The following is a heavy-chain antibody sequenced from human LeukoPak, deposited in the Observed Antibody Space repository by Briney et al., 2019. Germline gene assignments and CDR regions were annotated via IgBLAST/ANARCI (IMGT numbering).Heavy chain of an antibody. J-gene: IGHJ4*02. CDR1: GFTFSSYA. V-gene: IGHV3-74*01. CDR3: ARDRATAMFDY. CDR2: INGDGGST. D-gene: IGHD5-18*01. Sequence: QTGGSLRLSCSASGFTFSSYAMHWVRQAPGKGLVWVSRINGDGGSTTYADSVKGRFTISRDNAKNTLYLQMNSLRAEDTAVYYCARDRATAMFDYWAQGTLVTVSS.